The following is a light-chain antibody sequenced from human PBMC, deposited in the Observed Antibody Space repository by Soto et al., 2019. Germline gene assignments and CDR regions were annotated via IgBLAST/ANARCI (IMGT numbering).Light chain of an antibody. Sequence: DIQMTQSPSSLSASMGDTVTITCRASQGIGNFLAWFQQKPGKAPTSLISEASSLQSGVPSRFSGSGSGTDFTLTISSLQPEDFATYYCQQYHSYPVTFGGGTKVEFK. CDR1: QGIGNF. V-gene: IGKV1-16*01. CDR2: EAS. CDR3: QQYHSYPVT. J-gene: IGKJ4*01.